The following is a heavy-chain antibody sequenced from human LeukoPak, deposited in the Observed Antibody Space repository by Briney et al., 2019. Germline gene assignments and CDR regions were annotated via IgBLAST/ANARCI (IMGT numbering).Heavy chain of an antibody. CDR2: MSGSGDST. CDR1: GFTFSSYA. J-gene: IGHJ1*01. Sequence: GGSLRLSCAASGFTFSSYAMTWVRQAPGKGLEWVSGMSGSGDSTYYADSVKGRFTISRDNSKNTLYLQMNSLRAEDTAVYYCAKASGSGSPNDFQHWGQGTLVTVSS. V-gene: IGHV3-23*01. D-gene: IGHD3-10*01. CDR3: AKASGSGSPNDFQH.